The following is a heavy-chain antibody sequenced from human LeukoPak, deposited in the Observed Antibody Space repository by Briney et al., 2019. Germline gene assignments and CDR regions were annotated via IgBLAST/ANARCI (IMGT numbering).Heavy chain of an antibody. D-gene: IGHD6-13*01. CDR2: ISAYNGNT. Sequence: ASVKVSCKASGYTFTSYGISWVRQAPGQGLEWMGWISAYNGNTNYAQKLQGRVTMTTDTSTSTAYTELRSLRSDDTAVYYCARGGRRIAAAGNHNWFDPWGQGTLVTVSS. CDR1: GYTFTSYG. CDR3: ARGGRRIAAAGNHNWFDP. V-gene: IGHV1-18*01. J-gene: IGHJ5*02.